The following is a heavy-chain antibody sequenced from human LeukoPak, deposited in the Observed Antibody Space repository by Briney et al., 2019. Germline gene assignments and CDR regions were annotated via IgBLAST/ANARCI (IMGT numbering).Heavy chain of an antibody. CDR3: ARRAGGSSFDF. D-gene: IGHD1-26*01. Sequence: SGATVVNPTQTLTLTCSFSGFSLSTSEMGVGWIRQPPGKALELLAIINWTDDQRYRPSLKRRLTLTKDPYKDQVLLTMSNMDPVDTATYYCARRAGGSSFDFWGPGTLVTVSS. V-gene: IGHV2-5*01. CDR1: GFSLSTSEMG. J-gene: IGHJ4*02. CDR2: INWTDDQ.